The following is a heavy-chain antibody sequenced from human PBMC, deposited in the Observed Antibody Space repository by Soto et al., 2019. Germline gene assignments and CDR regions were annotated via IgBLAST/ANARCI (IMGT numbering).Heavy chain of an antibody. CDR1: GFTFSSYA. J-gene: IGHJ6*02. Sequence: QVQLVESGGGVVQPGRSLRLSCAASGFTFSSYAMHWVRQAPGKGLEWVAVISYDGSNKYYADSVKGRFTISRDNSKSTLYLQMNSLRAEDTAVYYCARDREYSSGWYYYYYGMDVWGQGTTVTVSS. CDR3: ARDREYSSGWYYYYYGMDV. CDR2: ISYDGSNK. V-gene: IGHV3-30-3*01. D-gene: IGHD6-19*01.